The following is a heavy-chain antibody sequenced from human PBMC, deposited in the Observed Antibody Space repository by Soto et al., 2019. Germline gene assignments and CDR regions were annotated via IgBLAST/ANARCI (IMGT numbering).Heavy chain of an antibody. Sequence: QVQLQQWGAGLLKPSETLALTCAVYGGSFSGYQWSWIRQTPGKGLEWIGEINDSGNINYNPSLKSRVTILMDTPKKQISLKLSSVNAADAAVYYCARGLILWFGELSRRGGYYYYLDVCGKGTTVTVSS. CDR1: GGSFSGYQ. CDR2: INDSGNI. CDR3: ARGLILWFGELSRRGGYYYYLDV. D-gene: IGHD3-10*01. V-gene: IGHV4-34*01. J-gene: IGHJ6*03.